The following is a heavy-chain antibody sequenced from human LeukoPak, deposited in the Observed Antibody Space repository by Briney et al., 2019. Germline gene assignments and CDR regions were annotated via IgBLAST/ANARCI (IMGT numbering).Heavy chain of an antibody. D-gene: IGHD6-6*01. Sequence: GESLRLSYAVSGFPFSGFWMSWSRQAPGKGLEWVASINSDGSEGYYADVVKGRFTISRDNAKNSLYLQINGLRAEDTAVYYCARSSYSSSSSVWGQGTMVTVSS. J-gene: IGHJ3*01. CDR2: INSDGSEG. CDR1: GFPFSGFW. V-gene: IGHV3-7*03. CDR3: ARSSYSSSSSV.